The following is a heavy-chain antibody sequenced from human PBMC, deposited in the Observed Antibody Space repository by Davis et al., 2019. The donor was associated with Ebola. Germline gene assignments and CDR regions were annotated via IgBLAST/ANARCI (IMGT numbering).Heavy chain of an antibody. J-gene: IGHJ6*02. CDR2: IDPNTGDT. CDR1: GYTFNDYY. Sequence: ASVKVSCKASGYTFNDYYMHWVRQAPGQGFEWMGWIDPNTGDTNCAQKFQGRVTMTRDTSINTAYVELSRLTSDDTAVYYCARGDILTGSYYYYGMDVWGQGTTVTVSS. V-gene: IGHV1-2*02. CDR3: ARGDILTGSYYYYGMDV. D-gene: IGHD3-9*01.